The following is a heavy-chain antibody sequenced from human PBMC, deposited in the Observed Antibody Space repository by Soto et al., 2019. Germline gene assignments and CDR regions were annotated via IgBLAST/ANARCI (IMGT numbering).Heavy chain of an antibody. Sequence: HEHLVQSGAEVKRPGASLKVSCKASGYSFTGYYIHWVRQAPGQGLEWMGWIHPDSGATNYAQNFQGRVTPSSDPSTSTASMDLTSLTSDDTAVYYCARGDYGTGGYPFPYFDYWGQGTLVIVSS. J-gene: IGHJ4*02. CDR1: GYSFTGYY. D-gene: IGHD2-8*02. CDR2: IHPDSGAT. V-gene: IGHV1-2*02. CDR3: ARGDYGTGGYPFPYFDY.